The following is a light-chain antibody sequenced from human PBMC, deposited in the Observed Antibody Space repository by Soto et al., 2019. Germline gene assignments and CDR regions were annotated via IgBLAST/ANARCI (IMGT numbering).Light chain of an antibody. J-gene: IGKJ3*01. CDR3: QQHNSYPHT. V-gene: IGKV1-33*01. Sequence: DNQMTQSPSSLSASVGDRVTITCQASQDISNCLHWYQQKPGKAPKLLIYDASNLETGVPSRFSGSGSGTDFTFTISSLQPEDIATYYCQQHNSYPHTFGPGTKVNIK. CDR2: DAS. CDR1: QDISNC.